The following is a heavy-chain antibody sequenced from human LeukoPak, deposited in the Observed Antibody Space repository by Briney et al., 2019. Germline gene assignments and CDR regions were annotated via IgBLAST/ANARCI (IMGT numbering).Heavy chain of an antibody. CDR3: ARDFVWGTYKGRSFDY. D-gene: IGHD3-16*01. Sequence: SETLSLTCSVSGGSISGYYWSWIRQPPGKGLEWIGRIYISGSTNYNPALKSRVTVSVDTSKNQFSLKLTSVTAADTAVYYCARDFVWGTYKGRSFDYWGQGTLVTVSS. CDR1: GGSISGYY. J-gene: IGHJ4*02. V-gene: IGHV4-4*07. CDR2: IYISGST.